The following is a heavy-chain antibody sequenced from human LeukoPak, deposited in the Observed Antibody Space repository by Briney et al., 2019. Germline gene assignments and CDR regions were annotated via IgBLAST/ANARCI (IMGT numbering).Heavy chain of an antibody. CDR2: IYHSGST. D-gene: IGHD3-16*01. J-gene: IGHJ5*02. Sequence: SETLSLTCAIYGGSFSDYYWSWIRQPPGKGLEWIGSIYHSGSTYYNPSLKSRVTISVDTSRNQFSLNLSSVTAADTAVYYCARHYGPWGQGTLVAVSS. CDR1: GGSFSDYY. V-gene: IGHV4-34*01. CDR3: ARHYGP.